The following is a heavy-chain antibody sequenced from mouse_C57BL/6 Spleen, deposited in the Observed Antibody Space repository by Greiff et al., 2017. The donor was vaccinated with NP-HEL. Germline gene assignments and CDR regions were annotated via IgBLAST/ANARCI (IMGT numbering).Heavy chain of an antibody. CDR1: GYAFTNYL. D-gene: IGHD2-10*01. CDR3: ARSPSLPDAMDY. V-gene: IGHV1-54*01. CDR2: INPGSGGT. Sequence: QVQLQQSGAELVRPGTSVKVSCKASGYAFTNYLIEWVKQRPGQGLEWIGVINPGSGGTNYNEKFKGKATLTADKSSSTAYMQLSSLTSEDSAVYFCARSPSLPDAMDYWGQGTSVTVSS. J-gene: IGHJ4*01.